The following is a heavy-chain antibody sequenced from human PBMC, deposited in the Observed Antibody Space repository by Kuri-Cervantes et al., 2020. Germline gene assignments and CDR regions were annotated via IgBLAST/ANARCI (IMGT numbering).Heavy chain of an antibody. V-gene: IGHV4-59*12. D-gene: IGHD2-2*01. J-gene: IGHJ6*03. Sequence: SGSLSLSCITPMISTRSCYWCWIRQLTGKGLVCIAYIHYSGSTDYNASLKSRATISVDTSKNQFSLKLSSVTAADTAVYYCARVPAYCSSTSCPRTSNMDVWGKGVTVTVSS. CDR3: ARVPAYCSSTSCPRTSNMDV. CDR1: MISTRSCY. CDR2: IHYSGST.